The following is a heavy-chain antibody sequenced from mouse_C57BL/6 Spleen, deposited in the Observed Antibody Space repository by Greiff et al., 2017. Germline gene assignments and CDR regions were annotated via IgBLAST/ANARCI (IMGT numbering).Heavy chain of an antibody. V-gene: IGHV1-52*01. D-gene: IGHD2-4*01. CDR3: AISYDDGPNYPMDY. CDR1: GYTFTSYW. J-gene: IGHJ4*01. CDR2: IDPSDSET. Sequence: QVQLQQPGAELVRPGSSVKLSCKASGYTFTSYWMHWVKQRPIQGLEWIGNIDPSDSETHYNQKFKDKATLTVDKSSSTAYMQLSSLTSEDSAVYYCAISYDDGPNYPMDYWGQGTSVTVSS.